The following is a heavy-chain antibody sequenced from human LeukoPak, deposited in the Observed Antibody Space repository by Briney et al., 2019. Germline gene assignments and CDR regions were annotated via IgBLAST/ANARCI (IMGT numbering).Heavy chain of an antibody. D-gene: IGHD1-1*01. CDR2: MSYNGNNK. Sequence: PGGSLRLSCAASGFTFINYPIHWVRQAPGKGLEWMAVMSYNGNNKYYADSVKGRFTISRDNSKTTLYLQMDRLGPGDTAVYYCARGASGTFSWFDSWGQGTLVTVSS. J-gene: IGHJ5*01. V-gene: IGHV3-30-3*01. CDR1: GFTFINYP. CDR3: ARGASGTFSWFDS.